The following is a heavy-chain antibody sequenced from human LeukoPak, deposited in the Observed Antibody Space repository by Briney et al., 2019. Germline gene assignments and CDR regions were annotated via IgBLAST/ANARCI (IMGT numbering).Heavy chain of an antibody. CDR1: GDSVSSNSAA. J-gene: IGHJ3*02. D-gene: IGHD6-13*01. CDR2: TYYRSKWYN. V-gene: IGHV6-1*01. CDR3: ARDRPKTYSSSRASDAFDI. Sequence: SQTLSLTCAISGDSVSSNSAAWHWIRQSPSRGLEWLGRTYYRSKWYNDYAVSVKSRITINPDTSKNQFSLQLNSVTPEDTAVYYCARDRPKTYSSSRASDAFDIWGQGTMVTVSS.